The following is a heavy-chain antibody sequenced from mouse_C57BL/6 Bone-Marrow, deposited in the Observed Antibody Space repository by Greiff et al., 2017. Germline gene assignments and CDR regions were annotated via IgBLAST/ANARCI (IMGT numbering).Heavy chain of an antibody. CDR1: GFNIKDDY. V-gene: IGHV14-4*01. Sequence: VQLQQSGAELVRPGASVKLSCTASGFNIKDDYMHWVKQRPEQGLEWIGWIDPENGDTEYASKFQGKATITADTSSNTAYLQLSSLTSEDTAVYYCTRAYDSNYEAYWGQGTLVTVSA. CDR3: TRAYDSNYEAY. CDR2: IDPENGDT. D-gene: IGHD2-5*01. J-gene: IGHJ3*01.